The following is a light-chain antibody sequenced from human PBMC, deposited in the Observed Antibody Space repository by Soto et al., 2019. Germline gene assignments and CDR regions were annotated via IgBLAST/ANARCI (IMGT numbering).Light chain of an antibody. CDR1: QSVLYSSNNKNY. Sequence: DMVMTQSPDSLAVSLGERATINCKSSQSVLYSSNNKNYLAWYQQKPGQPPKLLIYWASTRESGVPDRFSGSGSGTDFTLTISSLQAEDVAVYYCQQYYSTPQTFGQRSKADIK. V-gene: IGKV4-1*01. CDR3: QQYYSTPQT. CDR2: WAS. J-gene: IGKJ1*01.